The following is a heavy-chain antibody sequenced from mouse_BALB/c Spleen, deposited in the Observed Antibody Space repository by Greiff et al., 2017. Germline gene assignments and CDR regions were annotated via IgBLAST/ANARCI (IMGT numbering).Heavy chain of an antibody. CDR3: AREYGNYWYFDV. J-gene: IGHJ1*01. CDR2: ISSGSSTI. V-gene: IGHV5-17*02. Sequence: DVHLVESGGGLVKPGGSRKLSCAASGFTFSSFGMHWVRQAPEKGLEWVAYISSGSSTIYYADTVKGRFTISRDNPKNTLFLQMTSLRSEDTAMYYCAREYGNYWYFDVWGAGTTVTVSS. D-gene: IGHD2-10*02. CDR1: GFTFSSFG.